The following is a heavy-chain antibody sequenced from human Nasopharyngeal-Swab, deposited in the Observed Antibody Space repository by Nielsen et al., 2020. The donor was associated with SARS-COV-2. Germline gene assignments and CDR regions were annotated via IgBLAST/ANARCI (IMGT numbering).Heavy chain of an antibody. V-gene: IGHV3-30-3*01. Sequence: GESLKISCAASGFTFTSYDIHWVRQAPGKGLELVAVISYDGSTKYYADSVKGRFTVSRDNSKNTLYLQMNSLRAEDTAVYYCARGIIAAAEDWGQGTLVTVSS. J-gene: IGHJ4*02. CDR3: ARGIIAAAED. CDR2: ISYDGSTK. CDR1: GFTFTSYD. D-gene: IGHD6-13*01.